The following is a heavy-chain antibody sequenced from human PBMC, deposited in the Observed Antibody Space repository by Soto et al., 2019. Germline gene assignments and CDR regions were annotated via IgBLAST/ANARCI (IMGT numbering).Heavy chain of an antibody. V-gene: IGHV1-3*01. CDR3: ATYVVYSNTCLSH. Sequence: QVQLVQSGAEVMQPGASVKVSCKASGYSFTSPATHWVRQAPGQRLEWMGWIKAGNGDIKYTQKFQGRDTFTTDTSANTAYMELSSLRSEDTAVYYCATYVVYSNTCLSHWGQGTLVTVSS. CDR1: GYSFTSPA. CDR2: IKAGNGDI. D-gene: IGHD6-13*01. J-gene: IGHJ4*02.